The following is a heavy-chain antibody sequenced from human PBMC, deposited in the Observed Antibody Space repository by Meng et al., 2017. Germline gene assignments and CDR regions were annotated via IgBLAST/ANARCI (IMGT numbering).Heavy chain of an antibody. CDR1: GYTFTSYA. CDR2: INTNTGNP. Sequence: QGQLVHSGSELKKPGCSVKVSCQASGYTFTSYAMNWVRHAPGQGLEWMGWINTNTGNPTYAQGFTGRFVFSLDTSVSTAYLQISSLKAEDTAVYYCARLVAGTFGQLFDPWGQGTLVTVSS. CDR3: ARLVAGTFGQLFDP. D-gene: IGHD2-15*01. V-gene: IGHV7-4-1*02. J-gene: IGHJ5*02.